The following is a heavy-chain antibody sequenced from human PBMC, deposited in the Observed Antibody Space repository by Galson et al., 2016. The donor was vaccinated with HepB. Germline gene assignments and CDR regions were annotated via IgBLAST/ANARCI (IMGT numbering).Heavy chain of an antibody. CDR1: GYTLTDLS. J-gene: IGHJ4*02. CDR3: AIDRVGVGSLEN. D-gene: IGHD1-26*01. V-gene: IGHV1-24*01. CDR2: FDPEEAET. Sequence: SVKVPCKVSGYTLTDLSMHWVRQTPRKGLEWMGGFDPEEAETIYAQKFQGRVSMTEDTSTDTAYMELSGLRSEDTAVYYCAIDRVGVGSLENWGQGTLVTVSS.